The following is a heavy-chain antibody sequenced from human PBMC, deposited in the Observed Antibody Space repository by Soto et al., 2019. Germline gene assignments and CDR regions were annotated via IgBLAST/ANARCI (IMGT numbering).Heavy chain of an antibody. CDR2: ISYSGGT. CDR3: ARADPDASVGY. CDR1: GGSMSSYY. V-gene: IGHV4-59*01. D-gene: IGHD2-15*01. J-gene: IGHJ4*02. Sequence: SETLSLTCTVSGGSMSSYYWTWLRQSPGRGLAWIGYISYSGGTYYNPSLESRVTISADTSKIQFSLRMNSMIAADTAVYYCARADPDASVGYWGQGTLVTVSS.